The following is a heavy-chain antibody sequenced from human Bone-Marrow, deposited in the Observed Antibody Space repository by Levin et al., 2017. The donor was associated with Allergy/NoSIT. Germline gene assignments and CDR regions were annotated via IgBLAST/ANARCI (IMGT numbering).Heavy chain of an antibody. CDR3: ARTRGYDYDNSGRADAFDL. Sequence: GGSLRLSCAASGFTFSSFGMHWVRQAPGKGLEWVAVIWRDGSHEYYADSVKGLFTISRDNSKNTQSLQMNSLRVEDTSVYYCARTRGYDYDNSGRADAFDLWGQGTMVTVSS. CDR1: GFTFSSFG. J-gene: IGHJ3*01. D-gene: IGHD3-22*01. V-gene: IGHV3-33*01. CDR2: IWRDGSHE.